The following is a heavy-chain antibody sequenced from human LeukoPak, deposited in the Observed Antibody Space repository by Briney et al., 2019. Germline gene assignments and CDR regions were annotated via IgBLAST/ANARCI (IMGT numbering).Heavy chain of an antibody. D-gene: IGHD3-10*01. Sequence: GRSLRLSCAASGFTLDDYAMHWVRQAPGKGLEWVPSISWNSGSIGYADSVKGRFTISRDNAKNSLYLQMNSLRAEDTALYYCAKDITMVRGVGYGMDVWGQGTTVTVSS. CDR1: GFTLDDYA. CDR2: ISWNSGSI. CDR3: AKDITMVRGVGYGMDV. J-gene: IGHJ6*02. V-gene: IGHV3-9*01.